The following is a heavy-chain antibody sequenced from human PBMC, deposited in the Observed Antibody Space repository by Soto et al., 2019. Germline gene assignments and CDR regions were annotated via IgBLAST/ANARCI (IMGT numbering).Heavy chain of an antibody. Sequence: GGSLRLSCAASGFTFSSNEMNWVRQAPGKGLEWVSYVSSGGSAVYYADSVKGRFTISRDNAKNSLYLQMNSLRAEDTAVYYCARGSRGYSYASAPFFDYWGQGTLVTSPQ. CDR2: VSSGGSAV. J-gene: IGHJ4*02. CDR3: ARGSRGYSYASAPFFDY. D-gene: IGHD5-18*01. CDR1: GFTFSSNE. V-gene: IGHV3-48*03.